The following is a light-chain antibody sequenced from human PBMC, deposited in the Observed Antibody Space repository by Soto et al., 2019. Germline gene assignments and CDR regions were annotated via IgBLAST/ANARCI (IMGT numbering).Light chain of an antibody. Sequence: DIQMTQSPSTLSASVGDRVIITCRASQSIGNLLAWYQQKPGKAPNLLIYKASTLESGVPSRFSVSGSGTEFTLTISSLQPDDFATYYCQHYNSYSPFGGGTKVEIK. J-gene: IGKJ4*02. V-gene: IGKV1-5*03. CDR2: KAS. CDR1: QSIGNL. CDR3: QHYNSYSP.